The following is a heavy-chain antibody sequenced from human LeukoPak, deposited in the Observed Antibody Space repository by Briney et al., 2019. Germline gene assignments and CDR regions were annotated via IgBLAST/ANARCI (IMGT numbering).Heavy chain of an antibody. Sequence: ASVKVSCKASGYTFTGYYMHWVRQAPGQGLEWMGWINPNSGGTNYAQNFQGRVTMTRDTSISTAYMELSRLRSDDTAVYYCARAVLLGTDFDYWGQGTLVTISS. D-gene: IGHD5-18*01. V-gene: IGHV1-2*02. CDR3: ARAVLLGTDFDY. CDR1: GYTFTGYY. J-gene: IGHJ4*02. CDR2: INPNSGGT.